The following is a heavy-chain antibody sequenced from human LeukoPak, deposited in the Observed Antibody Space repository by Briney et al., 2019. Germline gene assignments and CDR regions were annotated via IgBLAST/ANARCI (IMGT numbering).Heavy chain of an antibody. CDR3: ATVSEY. CDR2: INHDGTGT. V-gene: IGHV3-74*01. CDR1: GFTFTNYC. J-gene: IGHJ4*02. Sequence: RGSLRLSCAASGFTFTNYCMHWVRQAPGKGLVWVSGINHDGTGTYYANSAKGRFTTSRDNANNKEDLQMNGLRAEDTTVYYCATVSEYWGQGTLVTVSS.